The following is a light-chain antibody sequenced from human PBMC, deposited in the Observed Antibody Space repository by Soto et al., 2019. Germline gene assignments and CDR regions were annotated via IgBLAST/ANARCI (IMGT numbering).Light chain of an antibody. Sequence: QSALTQPASVSGSPGQSITISCTGSSSDIGAYNYVSWYQKHPGKAPKLVIYEVSNRPSGVSNRFSASKSGNTASLTISGLQAEDEADYYCSSFTTSSSHWVFGGGTKLTVL. V-gene: IGLV2-14*01. CDR1: SSDIGAYNY. CDR2: EVS. J-gene: IGLJ3*02. CDR3: SSFTTSSSHWV.